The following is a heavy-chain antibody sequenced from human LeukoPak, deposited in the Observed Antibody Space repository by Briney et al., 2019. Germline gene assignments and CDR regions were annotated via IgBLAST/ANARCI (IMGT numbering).Heavy chain of an antibody. CDR1: GFTFSGYE. D-gene: IGHD3-16*01. CDR2: ISSSGSII. J-gene: IGHJ6*03. V-gene: IGHV3-48*03. CDR3: ARVIQLTYMDV. Sequence: TGGSLRLSCAVSGFTFSGYEMNWVRQAPGKGLEWVSYISSSGSIIYYAGSVKGRFTVSRDNPKNSLFLQMNSLRAEGTAVYFCARVIQLTYMDVWGKGTTVTVSS.